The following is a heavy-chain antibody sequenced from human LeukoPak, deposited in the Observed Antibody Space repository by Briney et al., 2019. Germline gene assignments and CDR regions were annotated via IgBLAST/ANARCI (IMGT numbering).Heavy chain of an antibody. D-gene: IGHD3-10*01. CDR1: SXYA. CDR2: IIPILGIP. V-gene: IGHV1-69*04. Sequence: SXYAIXXVRQAPGQGLEGMGSIIPILGIPNYAQKFQRRVTLTAHQSTSTAYMELSSLRSEDTAVYYCERAWGSVGLGIDYWRQGTLLTVSS. J-gene: IGHJ4*02. CDR3: ERAWGSVGLGIDY.